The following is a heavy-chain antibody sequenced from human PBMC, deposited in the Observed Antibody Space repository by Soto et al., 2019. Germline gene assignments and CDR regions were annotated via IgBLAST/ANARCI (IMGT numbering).Heavy chain of an antibody. V-gene: IGHV4-30-4*01. Sequence: PSETLSLTCSVSGGSISSGNYYWSWIRQAPGKGLEWIGYIYYNGNTYYNPSLESRATISLDTSKKQFSLKLSSVTAADTAVYYCHKAPTTYYYDVSGHYYTWFDPWGQGTLDTVSS. CDR2: IYYNGNT. CDR1: GGSISSGNYY. CDR3: HKAPTTYYYDVSGHYYTWFDP. J-gene: IGHJ5*01. D-gene: IGHD3-22*01.